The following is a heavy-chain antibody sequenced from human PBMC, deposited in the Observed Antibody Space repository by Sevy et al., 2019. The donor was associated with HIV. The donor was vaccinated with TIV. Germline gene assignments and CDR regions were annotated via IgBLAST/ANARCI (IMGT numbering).Heavy chain of an antibody. D-gene: IGHD1-26*01. J-gene: IGHJ4*02. Sequence: SETLSLTCAVSGASISADYWSWIRQPPGKGLEWIGYIYYSGSTSYNPTLKSRTSISMDTSRNQFALNLTSVTAADTAVYLCARSRRSGSYGDFDYWGRGARVTVSS. CDR2: IYYSGST. CDR1: GASISADY. CDR3: ARSRRSGSYGDFDY. V-gene: IGHV4-59*01.